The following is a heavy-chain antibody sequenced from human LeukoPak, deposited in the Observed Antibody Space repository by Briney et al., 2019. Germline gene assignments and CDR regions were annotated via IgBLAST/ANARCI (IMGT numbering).Heavy chain of an antibody. J-gene: IGHJ4*02. CDR3: AKVLSAMASFDY. D-gene: IGHD5-18*01. V-gene: IGHV3-23*01. CDR2: ISGSGGST. CDR1: GFTFSGI. Sequence: QTGGSLRLSCAASGFTFSGIMSWVRQAPGKGLEWASSISGSGGSTYYADSVKGRFTIARDNSKNTLYLYMNSLRAEDTAVYYCAKVLSAMASFDYWGQGTLVTVSS.